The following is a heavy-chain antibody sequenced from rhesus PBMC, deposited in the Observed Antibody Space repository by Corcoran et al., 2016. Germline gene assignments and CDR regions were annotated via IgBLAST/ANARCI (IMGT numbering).Heavy chain of an antibody. Sequence: EVRLVQSGAEVKKPGASVRISCKASGYRFTDYYLHWVRQTPEKGLECVGRIDPENGEADYAQKFQDRVTITRDTSTDTAYMELSSLRSEDTAIYYCATGQDISGYMHDYWGQGVLVTVSS. D-gene: IGHD6-31*01. CDR3: ATGQDISGYMHDY. V-gene: IGHV1-111*01. J-gene: IGHJ4*01. CDR2: IDPENGEA. CDR1: GYRFTDYY.